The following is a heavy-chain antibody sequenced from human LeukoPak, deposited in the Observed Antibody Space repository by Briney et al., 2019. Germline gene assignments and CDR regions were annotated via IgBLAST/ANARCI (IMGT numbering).Heavy chain of an antibody. CDR3: AKQSGSYRYFDY. CDR1: GFTFSSYA. J-gene: IGHJ4*02. D-gene: IGHD3-16*02. Sequence: GGSLRLSCAASGFTFSSYAMSWVRQAPGKGLEWVSAISGSLGSTHYADSVEGRFTISRDNSKNTLYLQMNTVRAEDTAVYYCAKQSGSYRYFDYWGQGTLVTVSS. V-gene: IGHV3-23*01. CDR2: ISGSLGST.